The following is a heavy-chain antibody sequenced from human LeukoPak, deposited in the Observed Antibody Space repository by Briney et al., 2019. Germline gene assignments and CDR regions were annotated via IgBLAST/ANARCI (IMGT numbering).Heavy chain of an antibody. CDR2: IIPIFGTA. J-gene: IGHJ4*02. Sequence: SVKVSSKASGGTSTSYAISWVRQAPGQGLEWMGGIIPIFGTANYAQKFRGRVTTTTDASTSTAYMELSSLRSEDAVVYYCASLDSFDYWGQGSLVTVSS. V-gene: IGHV1-69*05. CDR3: ASLDSFDY. CDR1: GGTSTSYA.